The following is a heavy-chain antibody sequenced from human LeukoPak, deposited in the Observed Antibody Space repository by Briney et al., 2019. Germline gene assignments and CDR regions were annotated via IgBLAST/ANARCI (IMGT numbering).Heavy chain of an antibody. D-gene: IGHD3-10*01. V-gene: IGHV3-23*01. J-gene: IGHJ6*03. CDR3: AKDERITMVRGVTDGKLPYYYYYMDV. Sequence: GGSLRLSCAASGFTFSSYAMSWVRQAPGKGLEWVSAISGSGGSTYYADSVKGRFTISRDNSKNTLYLQMNSLRAEDTAVYYCAKDERITMVRGVTDGKLPYYYYYMDVWGKGTTVTVSS. CDR1: GFTFSSYA. CDR2: ISGSGGST.